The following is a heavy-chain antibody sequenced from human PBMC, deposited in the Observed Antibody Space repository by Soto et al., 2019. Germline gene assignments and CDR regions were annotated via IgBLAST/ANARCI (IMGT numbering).Heavy chain of an antibody. CDR1: GFTVSSNY. CDR2: IYSGGST. D-gene: IGHD3-22*01. CDR3: ARDRNYYDSSGYYHFDY. V-gene: IGHV3-66*01. J-gene: IGHJ4*02. Sequence: EVQLVESGGGLVQPGGSLRLSCAASGFTVSSNYMSWVRKAPGKGLEWVSVIYSGGSTYYADSVKGRFTISRDNSKNTLYLQMNSLRAEDTAVYYCARDRNYYDSSGYYHFDYWGQGTLVTVSS.